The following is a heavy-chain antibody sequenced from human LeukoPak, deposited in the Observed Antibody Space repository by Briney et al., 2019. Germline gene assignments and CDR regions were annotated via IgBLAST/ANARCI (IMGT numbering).Heavy chain of an antibody. Sequence: ASVKVSCKASGYTFTSYDINWVRQATGQGLEWMGWISAYNGNTNYAQKLQGRVTMTTDTSTSTAYMELRSLRSDDTAVYYCARAGSGSYAFDPWGQGTLVTVSS. V-gene: IGHV1-18*01. J-gene: IGHJ5*02. D-gene: IGHD1-26*01. CDR2: ISAYNGNT. CDR3: ARAGSGSYAFDP. CDR1: GYTFTSYD.